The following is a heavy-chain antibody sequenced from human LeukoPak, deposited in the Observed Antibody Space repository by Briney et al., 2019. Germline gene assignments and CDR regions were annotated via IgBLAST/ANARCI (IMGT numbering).Heavy chain of an antibody. D-gene: IGHD3-10*01. CDR3: ARGPPYGSRSDFLDY. V-gene: IGHV3-7*01. J-gene: IGHJ4*02. Sequence: PGGSLRLSCEASGFTFSRYPMHWVRQAPGKGLEWVASLKEDVSARNLVDSVKGRFTISTDNAKNSLNLQMNSLRVEDTAVYYCARGPPYGSRSDFLDYWGLGTLVTVSS. CDR1: GFTFSRYP. CDR2: LKEDVSAR.